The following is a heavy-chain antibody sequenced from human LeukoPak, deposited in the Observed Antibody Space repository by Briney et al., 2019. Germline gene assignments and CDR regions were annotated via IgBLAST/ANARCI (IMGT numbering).Heavy chain of an antibody. CDR2: INGGGSS. CDR1: GFTFSNAW. J-gene: IGHJ4*02. Sequence: PGGSLRLSCAASGFTFSNAWMSWVRQAPGKGLEWVSVINGGGSSYYADSVKGRFTVSRDNSKNTLYLQMNSLRDEDTAVYYCAKGQGYNYGDSIDYWGQGTLVTVSS. CDR3: AKGQGYNYGDSIDY. D-gene: IGHD5-18*01. V-gene: IGHV3-53*01.